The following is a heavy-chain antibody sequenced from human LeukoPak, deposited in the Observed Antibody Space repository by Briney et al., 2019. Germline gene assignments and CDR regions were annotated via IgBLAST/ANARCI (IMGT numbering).Heavy chain of an antibody. D-gene: IGHD5-12*01. CDR2: IIPILGIA. CDR3: AGDDSGYDSY. V-gene: IGHV1-69*04. Sequence: SVKVSCKASGGTFSSYAISWVRQAPGQGLEWMGRIIPILGIANYAQKFQGRVTITADKSTSTAYMELSSLRSEDTAVYYYAGDDSGYDSYWGQGTLVTVSS. CDR1: GGTFSSYA. J-gene: IGHJ4*02.